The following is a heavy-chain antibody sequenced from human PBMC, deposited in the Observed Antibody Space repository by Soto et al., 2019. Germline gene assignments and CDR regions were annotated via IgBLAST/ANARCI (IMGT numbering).Heavy chain of an antibody. Sequence: SETLSLTCAVYGGSFSGYYWSWIRQPPGKGLEWIGEINHSGSTTYNPSLKSRVTISVDKSKNQFSLKLSSVTAADTAVYYCARLMSGYGMDVWGQGTTVTVSS. CDR2: INHSGST. V-gene: IGHV4-34*01. CDR1: GGSFSGYY. D-gene: IGHD2-8*01. J-gene: IGHJ6*02. CDR3: ARLMSGYGMDV.